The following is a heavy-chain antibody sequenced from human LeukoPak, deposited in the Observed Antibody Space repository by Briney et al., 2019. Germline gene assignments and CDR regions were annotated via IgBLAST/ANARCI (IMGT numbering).Heavy chain of an antibody. Sequence: GGSLRLSCAASGFTFSSYSMNWVRQAPGKGLEWVSYISSSSSTIYYADSVKGRFTISRDNAKNSLYLQMNSLRAEDTAVYYCARIGYSYGTGSGAFDTWGQGTMVTVSS. V-gene: IGHV3-48*04. CDR3: ARIGYSYGTGSGAFDT. D-gene: IGHD5-18*01. CDR2: ISSSSSTI. J-gene: IGHJ3*02. CDR1: GFTFSSYS.